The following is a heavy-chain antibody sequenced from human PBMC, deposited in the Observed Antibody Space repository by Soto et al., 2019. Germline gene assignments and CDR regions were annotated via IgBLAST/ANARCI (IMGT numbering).Heavy chain of an antibody. Sequence: QPGGSLRLSCAASGFTFSSYAMHWVRQAPGKGLEWVAVISYDGSNKYYADSVKGRFTISRDNSKNTLYLQMNSLRAEDTAVYYCARDRGSMTTLYYYYYYGMDVWGQGTTVTVSS. CDR3: ARDRGSMTTLYYYYYYGMDV. CDR1: GFTFSSYA. J-gene: IGHJ6*02. CDR2: ISYDGSNK. V-gene: IGHV3-30-3*01. D-gene: IGHD4-17*01.